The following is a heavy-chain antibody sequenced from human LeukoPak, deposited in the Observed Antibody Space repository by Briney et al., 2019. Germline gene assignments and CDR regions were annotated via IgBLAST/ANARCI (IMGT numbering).Heavy chain of an antibody. CDR3: ATIGGDYGSFDN. CDR1: EFTVSSNY. V-gene: IGHV3-53*04. Sequence: QSGGSLRLSCAASEFTVSSNYMIWVRQAPGKGLEWVSVIYSGGSTYYADAVKGRFTISRQNSKNTLYLQMNSLRGEDTAVYYCATIGGDYGSFDNWGQGTLVTVTS. CDR2: IYSGGST. D-gene: IGHD4-17*01. J-gene: IGHJ4*02.